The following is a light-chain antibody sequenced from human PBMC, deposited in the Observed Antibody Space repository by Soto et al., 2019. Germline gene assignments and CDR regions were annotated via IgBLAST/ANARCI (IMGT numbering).Light chain of an antibody. CDR1: SSNIGKNA. V-gene: IGLV1-44*01. CDR3: AVWDDSLNGVV. CDR2: SDD. Sequence: QSVVTQPPSASGTPGQTVTISCSGSSSNIGKNAVNWYQQFPGTAPKFLIYSDDQRPSGVPDRFSGSKSGTSASLAIRRLQSEDEANYYCAVWDDSLNGVVFGGGTKLTVL. J-gene: IGLJ2*01.